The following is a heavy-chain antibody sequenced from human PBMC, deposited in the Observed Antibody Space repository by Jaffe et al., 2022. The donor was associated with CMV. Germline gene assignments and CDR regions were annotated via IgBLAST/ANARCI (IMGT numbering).Heavy chain of an antibody. Sequence: EVQLVQSGAEVKKPGESLTISCQGSGYSTSWISWVRQMPGKGLEWMGRIDPIDSYTDYSPAFLGHVTFSVDKSIGTAYLHWSSLKASDTALYYCAGPGDNWNYEFDYWGQGTLVTVSS. CDR2: IDPIDSYT. D-gene: IGHD1-7*01. J-gene: IGHJ4*02. V-gene: IGHV5-10-1*03. CDR3: AGPGDNWNYEFDY. CDR1: GYSTSW.